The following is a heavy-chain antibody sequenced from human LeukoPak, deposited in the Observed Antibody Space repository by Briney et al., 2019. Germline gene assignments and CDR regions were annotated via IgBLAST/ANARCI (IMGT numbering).Heavy chain of an antibody. CDR1: GFTFTNCA. V-gene: IGHV3-23*01. CDR2: ISGSGGGT. CDR3: AKGRDSASCYDN. J-gene: IGHJ4*02. D-gene: IGHD2-2*01. Sequence: GGSLRLSCAASGFTFTNCAMSWVRQAPGKGLEWVSAISGSGGGTYYADSVKGRFTISRDNSKNMLFLQMNSLRAEDTAVYYCAKGRDSASCYDNWGQGTLVTVSS.